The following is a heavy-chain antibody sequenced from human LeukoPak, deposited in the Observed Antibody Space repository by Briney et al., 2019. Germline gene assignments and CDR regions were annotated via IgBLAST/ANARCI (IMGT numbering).Heavy chain of an antibody. CDR2: ISSSSSTI. Sequence: GGSLRLSCAASGFTFSSYSMSWVRQAPGKGLEWVSYISSSSSTIYYADSVKGRFTISRDNAKNSLYLQMNSLRAEDTAVYYCARVIEENWNERYFDYWGQGTLVTVSS. CDR3: ARVIEENWNERYFDY. J-gene: IGHJ4*02. CDR1: GFTFSSYS. D-gene: IGHD1-1*01. V-gene: IGHV3-48*01.